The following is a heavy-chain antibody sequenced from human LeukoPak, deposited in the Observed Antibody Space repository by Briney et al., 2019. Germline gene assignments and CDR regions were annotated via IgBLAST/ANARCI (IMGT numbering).Heavy chain of an antibody. Sequence: SETLSLTCTVSGGSISSSSYYWGWIRQPPGKGLEWIGSTYYSGSTYYNPSLKSRVNISVDTSKNQFSLKLSSVTAADTAVYYCARHYEGYYYGMDVWGQGTTVTVSS. CDR1: GGSISSSSYY. V-gene: IGHV4-39*01. D-gene: IGHD3-3*01. J-gene: IGHJ6*02. CDR2: TYYSGST. CDR3: ARHYEGYYYGMDV.